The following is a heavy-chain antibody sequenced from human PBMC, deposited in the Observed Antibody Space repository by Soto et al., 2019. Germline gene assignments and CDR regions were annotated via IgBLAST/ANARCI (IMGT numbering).Heavy chain of an antibody. CDR2: LYWDEDK. CDR1: GFSLSTSGVG. Sequence: QITLKASGPTLVKPTQTLTLTCTLSGFSLSTSGVGVGWIRQPPEKALEWIALLYWDEDKRYSPSLKTRLTLTKDTSNNQVDLTVSNMDPGDTATYYGVHRRMYSTDWYAGFDDWGQGILVSVSS. J-gene: IGHJ5*02. D-gene: IGHD6-13*01. CDR3: VHRRMYSTDWYAGFDD. V-gene: IGHV2-5*02.